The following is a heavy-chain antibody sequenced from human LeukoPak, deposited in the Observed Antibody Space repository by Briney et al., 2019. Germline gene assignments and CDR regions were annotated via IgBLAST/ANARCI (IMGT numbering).Heavy chain of an antibody. Sequence: GGSLRLSCAASGFSFSTYEMNWVRQAPGKGLEWVSYISSSGSTIHYADSVKGRFTISRDNSKDTLYLQMDSLRAEGTAIYYCARDIQLSTWGLGTKVTVSS. V-gene: IGHV3-48*03. J-gene: IGHJ3*01. D-gene: IGHD5-24*01. CDR2: ISSSGSTI. CDR1: GFSFSTYE. CDR3: ARDIQLST.